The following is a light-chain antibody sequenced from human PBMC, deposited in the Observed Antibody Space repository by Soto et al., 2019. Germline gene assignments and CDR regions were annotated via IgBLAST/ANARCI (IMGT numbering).Light chain of an antibody. CDR1: SSDIGGYNY. V-gene: IGLV2-14*01. CDR3: SSYTSSSSYML. Sequence: QSVLTQPASVSGSPGQSITISCTGTSSDIGGYNYVSWYQQHPGKAPKLIISGVSNRPSGVSNRFSGSKSGNTASLTISGLQAEDEADYYCSSYTSSSSYMLFGGGTKLTVL. CDR2: GVS. J-gene: IGLJ3*02.